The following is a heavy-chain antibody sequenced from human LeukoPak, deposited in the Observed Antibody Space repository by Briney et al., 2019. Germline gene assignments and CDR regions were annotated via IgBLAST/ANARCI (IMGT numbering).Heavy chain of an antibody. CDR1: GYPISSGYY. V-gene: IGHV4-38-2*01. Sequence: PSETLSLTCAVSGYPISSGYYWGWIRQPPGKGLEWIGSIYHSGSTYYNPSLKSRVTISVDTSKNQFSLKLRSVTAADTAVYYCAGYYDFWSGPLSNYYYYMDVWGKGTTVTVSS. D-gene: IGHD3-3*01. CDR2: IYHSGST. CDR3: AGYYDFWSGPLSNYYYYMDV. J-gene: IGHJ6*03.